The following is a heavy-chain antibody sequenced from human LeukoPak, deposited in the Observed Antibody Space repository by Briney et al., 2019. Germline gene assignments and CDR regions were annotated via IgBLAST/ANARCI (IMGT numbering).Heavy chain of an antibody. CDR3: ARGDYGGNRVMGS. Sequence: PGGSLRLSCAASGFTFSDHYMSWVRQAPGKGLVWVSRINSDGSGTNYADSVKGRFTISRDNAKNTLYLQMNSLRAEDTAVYCCARGDYGGNRVMGSWGQGTLVTVSS. CDR2: INSDGSGT. J-gene: IGHJ5*02. D-gene: IGHD4-23*01. CDR1: GFTFSDHY. V-gene: IGHV3-74*01.